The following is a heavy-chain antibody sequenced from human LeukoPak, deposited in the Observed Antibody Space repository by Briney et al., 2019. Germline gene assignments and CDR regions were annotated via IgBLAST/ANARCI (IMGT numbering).Heavy chain of an antibody. CDR3: ARDRGYGNAFDI. J-gene: IGHJ3*02. CDR1: GGAINSGSHY. CDR2: IYTSGTT. D-gene: IGHD5-12*01. V-gene: IGHV4-61*02. Sequence: SETLSLTCTVSGGAINSGSHYWSWIRQSAGKGLEWIGRIYTSGTTNSNPSLKSRVTISVDTSKNQFSLKLSSVTAADTAVYYCARDRGYGNAFDIWGQGTMVTVSS.